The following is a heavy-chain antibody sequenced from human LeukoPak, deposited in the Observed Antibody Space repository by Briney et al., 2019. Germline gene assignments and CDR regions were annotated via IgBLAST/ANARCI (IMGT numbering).Heavy chain of an antibody. Sequence: GESLKISCKGSGYSFTSYWIGWVRQMPGKGLEWMGIIYPGDSDTRYSPSFQGQVTISADKSISTAYLQWSSLKASDTAMYYSAASGCAGYYILTGYRDYWGQGTLVTVSS. CDR2: IYPGDSDT. V-gene: IGHV5-51*01. J-gene: IGHJ4*02. CDR3: AASGCAGYYILTGYRDY. CDR1: GYSFTSYW. D-gene: IGHD3-9*01.